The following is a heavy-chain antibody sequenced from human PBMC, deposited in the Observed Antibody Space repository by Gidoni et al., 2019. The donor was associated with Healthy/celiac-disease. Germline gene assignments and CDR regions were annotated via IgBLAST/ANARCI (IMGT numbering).Heavy chain of an antibody. V-gene: IGHV3-30*04. CDR2: ISYDGSNK. CDR1: GFTFSRYA. CDR3: AREKRSIAVADDAFDI. D-gene: IGHD6-19*01. J-gene: IGHJ3*02. Sequence: QVQLVESGGGVVQPGRSLRLSCAASGFTFSRYAMHWVRQAPGKGLEWVAVISYDGSNKYYADSVKGRFTISRDNSKNTLYLQMNSLRAEDTAVYYCAREKRSIAVADDAFDIWGQGTMVTVSS.